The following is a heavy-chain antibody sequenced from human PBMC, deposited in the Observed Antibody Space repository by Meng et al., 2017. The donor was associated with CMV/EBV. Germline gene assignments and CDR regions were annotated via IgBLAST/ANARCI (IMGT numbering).Heavy chain of an antibody. J-gene: IGHJ4*02. CDR1: GFTVSSNY. CDR2: IYSGGST. D-gene: IGHD2-2*01. CDR3: ARVTSYCSSTSCLDY. V-gene: IGHV3-66*02. Sequence: GGSLRLSCAASGFTVSSNYMSWVRQAPGKGLEWVSVIYSGGSTYYADSVKGRFTISRDNSKNTLYLQMNSLRAEDTAVYYCARVTSYCSSTSCLDYWGQGTLVTVSS.